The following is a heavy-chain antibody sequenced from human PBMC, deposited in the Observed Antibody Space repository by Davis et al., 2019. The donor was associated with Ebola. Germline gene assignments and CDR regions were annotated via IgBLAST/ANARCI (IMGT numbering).Heavy chain of an antibody. CDR1: GFTFSSYW. CDR3: ARKDIVAKN. Sequence: GESLKIPCAAPGFTFSSYWMHWVRQAPGKGLVWVSRINSDGGSTTYADSVKGRFTISRDNAKNTLYLQMNSLRAEDTAVYYCARKDIVAKNWGQGTLVTVSS. D-gene: IGHD5-12*01. V-gene: IGHV3-74*01. J-gene: IGHJ4*02. CDR2: INSDGGST.